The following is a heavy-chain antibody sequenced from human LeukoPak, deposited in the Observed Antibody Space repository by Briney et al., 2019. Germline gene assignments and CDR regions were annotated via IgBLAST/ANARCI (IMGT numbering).Heavy chain of an antibody. CDR1: GYTFTGYY. Sequence: GASVKVSCKTSGYTFTGYYMHWVRQAPGQGLEWMGWINPNSGGTNYAQKFQGRVTMTRDTSISTAFMELSRLRSDDTAVYYCARVRGSSGYWYYFDYWGQGTLVTVSS. CDR3: ARVRGSSGYWYYFDY. D-gene: IGHD3-22*01. V-gene: IGHV1-2*02. CDR2: INPNSGGT. J-gene: IGHJ4*02.